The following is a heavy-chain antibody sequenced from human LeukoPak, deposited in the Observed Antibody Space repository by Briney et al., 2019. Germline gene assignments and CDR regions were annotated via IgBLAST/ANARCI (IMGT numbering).Heavy chain of an antibody. CDR3: AKDRLGYCSGGSCYYFDY. CDR1: GFAFSKYA. J-gene: IGHJ4*02. V-gene: IGHV3-23*01. Sequence: GGSLRLSCAASGFAFSKYAMSWVRQAPGKGLEWVSAISGSGGSTYYADSVKGRFTISRDNSKNTLYLQMNSLRAEDTAVYYCAKDRLGYCSGGSCYYFDYWGQGTLVTVSS. CDR2: ISGSGGST. D-gene: IGHD2-15*01.